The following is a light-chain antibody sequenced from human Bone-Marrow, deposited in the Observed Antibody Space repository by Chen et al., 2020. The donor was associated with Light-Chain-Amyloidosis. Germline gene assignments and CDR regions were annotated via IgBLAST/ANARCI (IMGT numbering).Light chain of an antibody. CDR2: DDS. CDR1: NIGSTS. J-gene: IGLJ3*02. CDR3: QVWDRSSDRPV. V-gene: IGLV3-21*02. Sequence: SYVRTQPSSVSVAPGQTATIACGGNNIGSTSVHWYQQTPGQAPLLVVYDDSDRPSGIPERLSGSNSGNTATLPISRVEAGDEADYYCQVWDRSSDRPVFGGGTKLTVL.